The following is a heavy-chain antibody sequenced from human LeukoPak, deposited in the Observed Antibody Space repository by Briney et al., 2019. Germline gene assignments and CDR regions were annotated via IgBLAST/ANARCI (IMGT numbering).Heavy chain of an antibody. V-gene: IGHV1-69*05. J-gene: IGHJ3*02. Sequence: SSVKVSCKASGGTFSSYAISWVRQAPGQGLERMGGIIPIFGTANYAQKFQGRATITTDESTSTAYMELSSLRSEDTAVYYCARLPYGDYDLDAFDIWGQGTMVTVSS. CDR1: GGTFSSYA. CDR2: IIPIFGTA. D-gene: IGHD4-17*01. CDR3: ARLPYGDYDLDAFDI.